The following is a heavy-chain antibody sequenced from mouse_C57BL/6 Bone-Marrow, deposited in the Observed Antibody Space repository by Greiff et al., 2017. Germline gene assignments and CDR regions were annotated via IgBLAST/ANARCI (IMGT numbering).Heavy chain of an antibody. D-gene: IGHD1-2*01. Sequence: VQLKESGPELVKPGASVKISCKASGYSFTGYYMNWVKQSPEKSLEWIGEINPSTGGTTYNQKFKAKATLTVDKSSSTAYMQLKSLTSEDSAVYYCARSHYYGFDYWGQGTTLTVSS. J-gene: IGHJ2*01. CDR1: GYSFTGYY. CDR3: ARSHYYGFDY. CDR2: INPSTGGT. V-gene: IGHV1-42*01.